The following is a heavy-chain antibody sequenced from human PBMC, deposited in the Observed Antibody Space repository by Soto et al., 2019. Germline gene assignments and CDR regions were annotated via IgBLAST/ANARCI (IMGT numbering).Heavy chain of an antibody. CDR2: IWYDGSNK. CDR3: ARVRGEVAVADRHYCYGMDG. D-gene: IGHD6-19*01. Sequence: GGSLRLSCAASGFTFSSYGMHWVRQAPGKGLEWVAVIWYDGSNKYYADSVKGRFTISRDNSKNTLYLQMNSLRAEDTAVYYCARVRGEVAVADRHYCYGMDGWDQGSTVTISS. CDR1: GFTFSSYG. J-gene: IGHJ6*02. V-gene: IGHV3-33*01.